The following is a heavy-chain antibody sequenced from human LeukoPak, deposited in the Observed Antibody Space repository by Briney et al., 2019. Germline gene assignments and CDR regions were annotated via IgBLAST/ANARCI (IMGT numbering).Heavy chain of an antibody. D-gene: IGHD6-13*01. CDR2: IYDSGST. V-gene: IGHV4-31*03. CDR1: GGTLSSGGYY. CDR3: ARGGSSWYGSPYFDY. Sequence: PSGTLSLTCTVSGGTLSSGGYYWSWIRPHPGKGMEWIMYIYDSGSTHYHPSLKSRVTIAVDTTKNQFSLKLSSVTAPDTAVYYCARGGSSWYGSPYFDYWGQRTLVTVSS. J-gene: IGHJ4*02.